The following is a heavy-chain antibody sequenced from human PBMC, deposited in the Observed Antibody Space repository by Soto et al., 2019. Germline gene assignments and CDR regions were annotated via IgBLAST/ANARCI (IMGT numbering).Heavy chain of an antibody. CDR1: GGTSSSYA. CDR3: ARESGSYYPDYYYYGMDV. D-gene: IGHD1-26*01. J-gene: IGHJ6*02. Sequence: SVKVSCKASGGTSSSYAISWVRQAPGQGLEWMGGVIPIFGTANYAQKFQGRVTITADESTSTAYMELSSLRSEDTAVYYCARESGSYYPDYYYYGMDVWGQGTTVTVSS. V-gene: IGHV1-69*13. CDR2: VIPIFGTA.